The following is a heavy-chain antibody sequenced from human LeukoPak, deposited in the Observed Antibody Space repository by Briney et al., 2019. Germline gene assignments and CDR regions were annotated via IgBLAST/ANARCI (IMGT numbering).Heavy chain of an antibody. J-gene: IGHJ4*02. V-gene: IGHV3-48*01. CDR1: GFTFSSYS. CDR2: ITSSSSRT. Sequence: GGSLRLSCAASGFTFSSYSMNWVRQAPGKGPEWVSYITSSSSRTSYADSVKGRFTISRDNAKNALYLQMNSLRVEDTAVYYCVPLNWNPPGDFDRWGQGTLVTVSS. D-gene: IGHD1-20*01. CDR3: VPLNWNPPGDFDR.